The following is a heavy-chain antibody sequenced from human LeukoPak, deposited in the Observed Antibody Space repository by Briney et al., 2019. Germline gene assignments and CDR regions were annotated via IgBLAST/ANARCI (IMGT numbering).Heavy chain of an antibody. CDR2: ISSSSSYI. Sequence: PGGSLRLSCAASGFTFSSYSMNWVRQAPGKGLEWVSSISSSSSYIYYADSVKGRFTISRDNAKNSLYLQMNSLRAEDTAVYYCARVDILTGYYIDYWGQGTLVTVSS. J-gene: IGHJ4*02. D-gene: IGHD3-9*01. CDR3: ARVDILTGYYIDY. CDR1: GFTFSSYS. V-gene: IGHV3-21*01.